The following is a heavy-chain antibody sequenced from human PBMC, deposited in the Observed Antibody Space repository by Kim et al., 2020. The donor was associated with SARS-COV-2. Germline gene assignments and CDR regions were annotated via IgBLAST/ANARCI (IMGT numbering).Heavy chain of an antibody. J-gene: IGHJ3*02. CDR3: AGQAVATAFDI. CDR1: GGSISSYY. Sequence: SETLSLTCTVSGGSISSYYWSWIRQPPGKGLEWIGYIYYSGSTNYNPSLKSRVTISVDTSKNQFSLKLSSVTAADTAVYYCAGQAVATAFDIWGQGTMVT. CDR2: IYYSGST. D-gene: IGHD6-19*01. V-gene: IGHV4-59*01.